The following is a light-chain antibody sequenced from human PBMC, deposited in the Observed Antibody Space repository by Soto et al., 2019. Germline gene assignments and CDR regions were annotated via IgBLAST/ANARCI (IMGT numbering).Light chain of an antibody. Sequence: ATLSCRASRSVSRYLAWYQQKPGQAPRLLIYDTSYRAAGTPDRFSGSGSATDFTLTISSLEPEDFAVYYCQQRSNWITFGQGTRLEIK. V-gene: IGKV3-11*01. CDR3: QQRSNWIT. CDR1: RSVSRY. J-gene: IGKJ5*01. CDR2: DTS.